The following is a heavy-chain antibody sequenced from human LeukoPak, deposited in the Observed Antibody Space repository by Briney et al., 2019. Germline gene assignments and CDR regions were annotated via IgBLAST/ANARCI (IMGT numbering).Heavy chain of an antibody. D-gene: IGHD1-26*01. J-gene: IGHJ4*02. CDR3: ARVVFEVGFQFDF. CDR1: GYTFNNYG. Sequence: ASVKVSCKASGYTFNNYGINWARLAPGQGLEWMGWISTYNDNTNYAQKLQGRVTMTTDTSTSTAYMELRSLTSDDTAVYYCARVVFEVGFQFDFWGQGTLVTVSS. CDR2: ISTYNDNT. V-gene: IGHV1-18*01.